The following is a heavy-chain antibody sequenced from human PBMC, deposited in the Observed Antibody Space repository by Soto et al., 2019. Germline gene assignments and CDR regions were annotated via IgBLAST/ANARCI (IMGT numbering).Heavy chain of an antibody. CDR2: ISYDGNNK. V-gene: IGHV3-30*18. J-gene: IGHJ4*02. CDR1: GFTFSSYG. Sequence: PGGSLRLSCAASGFTFSSYGMHWVRQAPGKGLEWVEVISYDGNNKYYGDSVKGRFTISRDNSKNTLYLQMNSLRAEDTAVYYCAKEGIVVVHPPFDYWGQGTLVTVSS. CDR3: AKEGIVVVHPPFDY. D-gene: IGHD2-15*01.